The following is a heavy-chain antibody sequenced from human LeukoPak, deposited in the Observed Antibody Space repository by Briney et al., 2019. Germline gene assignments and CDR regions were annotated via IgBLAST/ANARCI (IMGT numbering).Heavy chain of an antibody. Sequence: PGGSLRLSCVASGFIFRNYAMAWVRQAPGKGLEWVSTISVRGESIYYADSVKGRFTISRDNAKNSLYLQMNSLRAEDTAVYYCARCSTSYYVEEYYFDYWGQGTLVTVSS. D-gene: IGHD2-2*01. CDR2: ISVRGESI. CDR1: GFIFRNYA. J-gene: IGHJ4*02. V-gene: IGHV3-23*01. CDR3: ARCSTSYYVEEYYFDY.